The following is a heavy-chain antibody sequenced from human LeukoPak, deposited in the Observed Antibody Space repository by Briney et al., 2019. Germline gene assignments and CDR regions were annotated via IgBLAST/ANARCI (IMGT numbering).Heavy chain of an antibody. CDR1: GGSFSGYY. CDR2: INHSGST. V-gene: IGHV4-34*01. Sequence: SETLSLTCAVYGGSFSGYYWSWIRQPPGKGLEWIGEINHSGSTNYNPSLKSRVTISVDTPKNQFSLKLSSVTAADTAVYYCARGFYSIFDYWGQGTLVTVSS. J-gene: IGHJ4*02. D-gene: IGHD4-11*01. CDR3: ARGFYSIFDY.